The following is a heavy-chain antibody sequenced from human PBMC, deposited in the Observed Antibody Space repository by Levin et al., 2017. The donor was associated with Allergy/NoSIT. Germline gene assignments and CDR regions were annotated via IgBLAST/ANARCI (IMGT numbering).Heavy chain of an antibody. D-gene: IGHD4/OR15-4a*01. V-gene: IGHV5-51*01. CDR2: IYSGDSDT. CDR3: ARRGARDYYYYMDV. CDR1: GYSFTSYW. J-gene: IGHJ6*03. Sequence: NPGGSLRLSCQVSGYSFTSYWIGWVRQMPGKGLEWMGIIYSGDSDTRYSPSFQGQVTISADKSNSTAYLQWSSLKASDTAIYYCARRGARDYYYYMDVWGKGTTVTVSS.